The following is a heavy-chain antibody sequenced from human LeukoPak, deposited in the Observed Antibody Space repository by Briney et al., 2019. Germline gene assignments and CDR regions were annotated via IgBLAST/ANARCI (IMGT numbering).Heavy chain of an antibody. D-gene: IGHD3-16*01. CDR3: AKGGGRPIDDAFGI. CDR2: VWFDGNNN. CDR1: GFTFTSYV. Sequence: GRSLRLSCIASGFTFTSYVIHWVRQAPGKGLEWVAVVWFDGNNNYYAEFVKGRFTVSRDNSKSTLYLQMNSLRVEDTAVYYCAKGGGRPIDDAFGIWGQGTMVTVSS. V-gene: IGHV3-33*06. J-gene: IGHJ3*02.